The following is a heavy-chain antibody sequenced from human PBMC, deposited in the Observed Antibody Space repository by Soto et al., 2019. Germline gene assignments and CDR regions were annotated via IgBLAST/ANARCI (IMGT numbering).Heavy chain of an antibody. CDR2: ISAYNGNT. J-gene: IGHJ6*02. Sequence: QVQLVQSGAEVKKPGASVKVSCKASGYTFTSYGISWVRQAPGQGLEWMGWISAYNGNTNYAQKLKGGVNRTADTSTSTDYMELRSLRSDDTAVYYCARDKGSIVPAAYGMDVWGQGTTVTVSS. CDR1: GYTFTSYG. V-gene: IGHV1-18*01. D-gene: IGHD2-2*01. CDR3: ARDKGSIVPAAYGMDV.